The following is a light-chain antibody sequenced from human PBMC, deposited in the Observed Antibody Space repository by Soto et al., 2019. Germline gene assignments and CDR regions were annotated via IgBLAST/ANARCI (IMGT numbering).Light chain of an antibody. CDR3: QQYNNWPPWT. J-gene: IGKJ1*01. Sequence: EIVMTQSPATLSVSPGERATLSCRASQSVFSNLAWYQQKPGQASRLLIYGASTRSTGIPARFSGSGSGTEFTLTISSLQSEDFAVYYCQQYNNWPPWTFGQGTKVEIK. V-gene: IGKV3-15*01. CDR1: QSVFSN. CDR2: GAS.